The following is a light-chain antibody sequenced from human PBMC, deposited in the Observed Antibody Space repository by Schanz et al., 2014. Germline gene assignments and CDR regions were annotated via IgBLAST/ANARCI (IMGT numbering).Light chain of an antibody. CDR2: SNN. J-gene: IGLJ1*01. CDR3: AAWDDSLSGLV. CDR1: NSNIASNT. V-gene: IGLV1-44*01. Sequence: QSVLTQPPSASGTPGQRVTISCSGSNSNIASNTVNWYQQLPGTAPKLLIYSNNQRPSGVPDRFSGSKSGTSASLAISGLQSEDEADYYCAAWDDSLSGLVFGTGTKLTVL.